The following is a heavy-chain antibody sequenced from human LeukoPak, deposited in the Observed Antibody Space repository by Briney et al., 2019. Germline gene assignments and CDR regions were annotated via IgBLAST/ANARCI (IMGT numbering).Heavy chain of an antibody. V-gene: IGHV3-30*18. CDR2: ISYDGSNK. CDR3: AKDQRSRGYSGYDYY. Sequence: GRSLRLSCAASGFTFSSYGMHWVRQAPGKGLEWVAVISYDGSNKYYADSVKGRFTISRDNSKNTLYLQMNSLRAEDTAVYYCAKDQRSRGYSGYDYYWGQGTLVTVSS. D-gene: IGHD5-12*01. CDR1: GFTFSSYG. J-gene: IGHJ4*02.